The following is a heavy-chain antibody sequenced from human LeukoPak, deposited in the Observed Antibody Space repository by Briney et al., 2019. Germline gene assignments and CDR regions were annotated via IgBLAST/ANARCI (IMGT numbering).Heavy chain of an antibody. CDR2: MSDSGSRT. J-gene: IGHJ4*02. V-gene: IGHV3-23*01. D-gene: IGHD6-19*01. CDR3: AKDARRTSGWYFFDY. CDR1: GFAFSSQA. Sequence: PGGSLRLSCVASGFAFSSQAMGWVRQAPGKGLEWVSVMSDSGSRTYYADSVKGRFTISRDNSKNTLFLQMSSLRAEDTAIYYCAKDARRTSGWYFFDYWGQGTLVTVSS.